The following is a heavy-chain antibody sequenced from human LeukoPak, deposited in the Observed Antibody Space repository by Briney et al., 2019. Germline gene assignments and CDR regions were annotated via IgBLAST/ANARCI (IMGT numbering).Heavy chain of an antibody. D-gene: IGHD3-10*01. CDR3: ARSPPSYYNVGSVDV. CDR1: GGSISSYY. J-gene: IGHJ6*04. CDR2: IYTSGST. Sequence: PSETLSLTCTVSGGSISSYYWSWIRQPAGKGLEWIGRIYTSGSTNYNPSLKSRVTMSVDTSKNQFSLKLSSVTAADAAVYYCARSPPSYYNVGSVDVWGKGTTVTVSS. V-gene: IGHV4-4*07.